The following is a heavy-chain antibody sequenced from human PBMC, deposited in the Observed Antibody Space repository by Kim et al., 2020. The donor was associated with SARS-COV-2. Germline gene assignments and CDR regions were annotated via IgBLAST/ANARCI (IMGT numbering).Heavy chain of an antibody. CDR1: GGSISSYY. V-gene: IGHV4-59*08. Sequence: SETLSLTCSVFGGSISSYYWSWIRQPPGKGLEWIGYLYYSGSTNYNPSLKSRVTISVDTSKNQFSLKLSFVTAADTAMYYCVRLGCSATSCTPFDYWGPG. CDR3: VRLGCSATSCTPFDY. D-gene: IGHD2-2*01. J-gene: IGHJ4*02. CDR2: LYYSGST.